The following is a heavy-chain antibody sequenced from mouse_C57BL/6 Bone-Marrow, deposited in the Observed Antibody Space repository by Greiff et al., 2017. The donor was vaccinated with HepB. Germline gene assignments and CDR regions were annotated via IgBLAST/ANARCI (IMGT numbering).Heavy chain of an antibody. J-gene: IGHJ1*03. D-gene: IGHD1-1*01. CDR1: GYTFPSYW. CDR2: INPSSGYT. V-gene: IGHV1-7*01. CDR3: DSYGSSYDWYFDV. Sequence: QVQLQQSGAELAKPGASVKLSCKASGYTFPSYWMHWVKQRPGQGLEWIGYINPSSGYTKYNQKFKDKATLTADKSSSTAYMQLSSLTYEDSSVYYCDSYGSSYDWYFDVWGTGTTVTVSS.